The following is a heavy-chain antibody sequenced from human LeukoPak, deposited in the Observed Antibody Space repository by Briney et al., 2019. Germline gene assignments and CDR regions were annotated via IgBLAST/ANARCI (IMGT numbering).Heavy chain of an antibody. CDR2: IYYSGST. Sequence: SETLSLTCTVSGGSISSGGYYWSWIRQHPGKGLEWIGYIYYSGSTYYNPSLKSRVTISVDTSKNQFSLKLSSVTAADTAVYYCAREVNCSGGSCYAISLYGMDVWGQGTTVTVSS. CDR1: GGSISSGGYY. CDR3: AREVNCSGGSCYAISLYGMDV. J-gene: IGHJ6*02. D-gene: IGHD2-15*01. V-gene: IGHV4-31*03.